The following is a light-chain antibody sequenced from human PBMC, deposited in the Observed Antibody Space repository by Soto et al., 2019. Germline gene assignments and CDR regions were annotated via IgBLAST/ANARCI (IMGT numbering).Light chain of an antibody. V-gene: IGKV1-5*01. CDR2: DAS. CDR1: QSIRSW. J-gene: IGKJ2*01. CDR3: QQYNSYSMYT. Sequence: DIQMTQSPSTLSASVGDRVTITCRASQSIRSWLAWYQQKSGKAPKLLIYDASTLDSGVPSRFSGSGSGTEFTLTISSLQPDDFATYYCQQYNSYSMYTFGQGTKLGIK.